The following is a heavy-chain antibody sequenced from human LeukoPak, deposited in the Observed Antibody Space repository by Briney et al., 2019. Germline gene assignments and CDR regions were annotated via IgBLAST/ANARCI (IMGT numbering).Heavy chain of an antibody. CDR2: IYPGDSDT. J-gene: IGHJ4*02. CDR3: ARRSIWFGELLCFDY. V-gene: IGHV5-51*01. D-gene: IGHD3-10*01. Sequence: GESLKISCKGSGYSFTSYWIGWARQMPGKGLEWMGIIYPGDSDTRYSPSFQGQVTISADKSISTAYLQWSSLKASDTAMYYCARRSIWFGELLCFDYWGQGTLVTVSS. CDR1: GYSFTSYW.